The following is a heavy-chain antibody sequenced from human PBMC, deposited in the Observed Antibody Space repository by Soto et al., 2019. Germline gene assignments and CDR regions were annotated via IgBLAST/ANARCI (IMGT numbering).Heavy chain of an antibody. V-gene: IGHV5-10-1*01. J-gene: IGHJ6*02. CDR2: VDSSDAYT. Sequence: PGDSLTISCKVSGYSSTSYWMSWVRQMPGKGLQWLVRVDSSDAYTNYSPSFQVHVTLSVDKSIRTAYLQWSSLKASDTPMYYCARRVTTLYYYYGMDVWGQGTRVTV. D-gene: IGHD4-4*01. CDR1: GYSSTSYW. CDR3: ARRVTTLYYYYGMDV.